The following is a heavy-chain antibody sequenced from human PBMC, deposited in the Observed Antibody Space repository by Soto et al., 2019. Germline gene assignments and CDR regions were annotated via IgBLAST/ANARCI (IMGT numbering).Heavy chain of an antibody. CDR2: IYSGGST. D-gene: IGHD6-13*01. V-gene: IGHV3-53*01. J-gene: IGHJ4*02. CDR1: GFTVSSNY. CDR3: ARARSTAAGLFDY. Sequence: EVQLVESGGGLIQPGGSLRLSCAASGFTVSSNYMTWVRQAPGKGLEWVSAIYSGGSTYYADSVKGRFTISRDNSKNSLYPQMNSLRAEDTAVYYCARARSTAAGLFDYWGMGTLVTVSS.